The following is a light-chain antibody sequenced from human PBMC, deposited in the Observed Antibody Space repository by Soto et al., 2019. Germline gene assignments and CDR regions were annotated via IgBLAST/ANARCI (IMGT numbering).Light chain of an antibody. CDR2: DAS. CDR3: QQYDNLPYT. CDR1: QDISNY. J-gene: IGKJ2*01. V-gene: IGKV1-33*01. Sequence: DIQRTQSPSSLSASVGDRVTITCQASQDISNYLNWYQQKPGKAPKLLIYDASNLETGVPSRFSGSGSGTDFTFTISSLQPEDIATYYCQQYDNLPYTFGQGT.